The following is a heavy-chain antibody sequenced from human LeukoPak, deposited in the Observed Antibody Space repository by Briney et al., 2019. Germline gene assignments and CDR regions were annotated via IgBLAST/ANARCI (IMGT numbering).Heavy chain of an antibody. CDR1: GFTFSSYG. D-gene: IGHD5-12*01. J-gene: IGHJ6*02. Sequence: GGSLRLSCAASGFTFSSYGMHWVRQAPGKGLEWVAVIWYDGSNKYYADSVKGRFTISRDNSKNTLYLQMNSLRAEDTAVYYCARDHSSYDPDDDYYYYYGMDVWGQGTTVTVSS. CDR2: IWYDGSNK. CDR3: ARDHSSYDPDDDYYYYYGMDV. V-gene: IGHV3-33*01.